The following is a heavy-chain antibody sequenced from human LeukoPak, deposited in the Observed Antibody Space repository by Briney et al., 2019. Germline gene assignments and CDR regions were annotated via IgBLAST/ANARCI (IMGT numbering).Heavy chain of an antibody. CDR3: ARDPYSGNYGAYYYYYMDV. CDR2: ITSSSSYI. V-gene: IGHV3-21*06. Sequence: GGSLRLSCAASGFTFSSYNMNWVRQAPGKGLEWVSSITSSSSYIYYADSVKGRFTISRDNAKNSLYLQMDSLRVEDTAEYYCARDPYSGNYGAYYYYYMDVWGKGTTVTISS. CDR1: GFTFSSYN. D-gene: IGHD1-26*01. J-gene: IGHJ6*03.